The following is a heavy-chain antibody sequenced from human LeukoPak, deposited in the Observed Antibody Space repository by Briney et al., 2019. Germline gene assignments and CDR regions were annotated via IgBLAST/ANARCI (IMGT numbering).Heavy chain of an antibody. V-gene: IGHV3-7*01. Sequence: GGSLRLSCTASGFTFNTYWMSWVRQAPGRGLEWVANIKGDGTEKYYVDSVKGRFTIFRDNAKNSLFLHMNNVRDEDTAVYYCSRLSAMLRGPEAFYYFEYWGQGALVTVSS. CDR2: IKGDGTEK. CDR3: SRLSAMLRGPEAFYYFEY. J-gene: IGHJ4*02. CDR1: GFTFNTYW. D-gene: IGHD3-10*01.